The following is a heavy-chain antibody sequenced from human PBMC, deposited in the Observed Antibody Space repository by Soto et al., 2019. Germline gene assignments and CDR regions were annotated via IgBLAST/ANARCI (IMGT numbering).Heavy chain of an antibody. CDR3: ARDFGKRFYP. Sequence: PGGSLRLSCAASGFTFSNYWMHWVRLTPGMGLVWVSHINIDGNDTTYADSVRGRFTISRDNAKNTLYLQMNSLRAEDTAVYYCARDFGKRFYPWGQGTLVTVSS. CDR1: GFTFSNYW. D-gene: IGHD3-3*01. V-gene: IGHV3-74*01. CDR2: INIDGNDT. J-gene: IGHJ5*02.